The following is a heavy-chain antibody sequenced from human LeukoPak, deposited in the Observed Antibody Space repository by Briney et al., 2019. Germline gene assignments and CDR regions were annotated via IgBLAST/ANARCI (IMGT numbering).Heavy chain of an antibody. CDR1: GFTFSRYW. D-gene: IGHD4-17*01. CDR2: INQDGSEQ. J-gene: IGHJ4*02. Sequence: PGGSLRLSCAASGFTFSRYWMSWVRQAPGKGLEWVASINQDGSEQYYVDSVKGRFTISRGNTKNSLFLQMNTLRAEDTAVYYCARDRYGEPFDYWGQGTLVIVSS. V-gene: IGHV3-7*04. CDR3: ARDRYGEPFDY.